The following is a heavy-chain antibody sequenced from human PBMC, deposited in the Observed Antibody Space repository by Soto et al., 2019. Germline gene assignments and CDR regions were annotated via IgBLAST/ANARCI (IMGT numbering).Heavy chain of an antibody. Sequence: EVQLVESGGGLVQPGGSLRLSCAASGFSFSSYWMHLVRQAPGRGLMWVSRINTDGTSTSYADSVKGRFTISRDNGKNTLYLQMNSLRAEDTAVYYCARGSGFQAGVHGYWGQGILITVSS. V-gene: IGHV3-74*01. CDR3: ARGSGFQAGVHGY. J-gene: IGHJ4*02. CDR1: GFSFSSYW. CDR2: INTDGTST. D-gene: IGHD6-25*01.